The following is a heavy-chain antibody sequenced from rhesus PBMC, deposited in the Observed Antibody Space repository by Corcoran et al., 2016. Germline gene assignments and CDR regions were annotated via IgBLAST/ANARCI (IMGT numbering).Heavy chain of an antibody. V-gene: IGHV4-173*01. D-gene: IGHD1-20*01. CDR3: ARGIAGTTSLYIDL. Sequence: QLQLQESGPGLVKPSETLSLTCAVSGGSISSNYWSWIRQPPGKGLEWIGRISGSGGSTDYSPSLKSPVTISTDTSKNQFSLRLSSVTAADTAVYYCARGIAGTTSLYIDLWGPGTPITISS. CDR2: ISGSGGST. J-gene: IGHJ2*01. CDR1: GGSISSNY.